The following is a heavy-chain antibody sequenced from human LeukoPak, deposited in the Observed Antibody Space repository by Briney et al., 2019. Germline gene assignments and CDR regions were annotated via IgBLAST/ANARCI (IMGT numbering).Heavy chain of an antibody. CDR2: ISSDGSSK. J-gene: IGHJ5*02. CDR3: ARDHRFLEWLPNNWFDP. CDR1: GYTFSSYA. Sequence: GRSLRLSCAASGYTFSSYAMHWVRQAPGKGLEWVAVISSDGSSKYYPDSVKGRFTISRDNAKNSLYLQMNSLRAEDTAVYYCARDHRFLEWLPNNWFDPWGQGTLVTVSS. D-gene: IGHD3-3*01. V-gene: IGHV3-30*04.